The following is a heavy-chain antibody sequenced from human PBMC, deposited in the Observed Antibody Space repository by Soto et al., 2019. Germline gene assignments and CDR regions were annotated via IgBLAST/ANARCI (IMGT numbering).Heavy chain of an antibody. CDR2: ISSSSSYI. CDR1: GFTFSSYS. Sequence: GESLKISCAASGFTFSSYSMNWVRQAPGKGLEWVSSISSSSSYIYYADSVKGRFTISRDNAKNSLYLQMKSLRAEDTAVYYCARYGLYYYGSGSYYNYPNWFDPWGQGTLVTVSS. D-gene: IGHD3-10*01. J-gene: IGHJ5*02. V-gene: IGHV3-21*01. CDR3: ARYGLYYYGSGSYYNYPNWFDP.